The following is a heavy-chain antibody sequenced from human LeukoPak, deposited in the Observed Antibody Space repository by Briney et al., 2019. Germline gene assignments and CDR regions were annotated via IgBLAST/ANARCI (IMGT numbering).Heavy chain of an antibody. D-gene: IGHD1-26*01. CDR3: ARDLPSTCNWELDY. CDR1: GYTFTDYY. V-gene: IGHV1-2*06. CDR2: INPNSGGT. J-gene: IGHJ4*02. Sequence: GASVKVSCKASGYTFTDYYIHLVRQAHGRGLEWMGRINPNSGGTNDAQNFQGRVTMTRDTSISTAYMELRRLRSDDTAVYYCARDLPSTCNWELDYWGQGTLVTVSS.